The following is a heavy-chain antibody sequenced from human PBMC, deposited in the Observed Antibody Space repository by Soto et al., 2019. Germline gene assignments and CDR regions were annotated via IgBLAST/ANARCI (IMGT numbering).Heavy chain of an antibody. CDR1: GGSFSGYY. J-gene: IGHJ6*03. CDR2: INHSGST. Sequence: PLETLSLTCAVYGGSFSGYYWSWIRQPPGKGLEWIGEINHSGSTNYNPSLKSRVTISVDTSKNQFSLKLSSVTAADTAVYYCARGRVRRDIVVVPAAMRGSGGYYMEVWGKGTSVTVSS. D-gene: IGHD2-2*01. V-gene: IGHV4-34*01. CDR3: ARGRVRRDIVVVPAAMRGSGGYYMEV.